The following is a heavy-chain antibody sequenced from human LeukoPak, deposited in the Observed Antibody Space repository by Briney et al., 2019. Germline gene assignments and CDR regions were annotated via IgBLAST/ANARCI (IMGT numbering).Heavy chain of an antibody. J-gene: IGHJ4*02. D-gene: IGHD3-16*02. V-gene: IGHV4-34*01. Sequence: PSETLSLTCAVYGGSFSGYYWSWLRQPPGKRLEWTGEINHSGSTNYNPSLKSRVTISVDTSKYQFSLKLSSVTAADTAVYYCARERDDYVWGSYRHYYFDYWGQGTLVTVSS. CDR1: GGSFSGYY. CDR3: ARERDDYVWGSYRHYYFDY. CDR2: INHSGST.